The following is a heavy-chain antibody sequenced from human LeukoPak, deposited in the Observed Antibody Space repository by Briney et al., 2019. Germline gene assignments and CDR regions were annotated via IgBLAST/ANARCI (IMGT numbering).Heavy chain of an antibody. CDR3: ARDLGGYYDSSGYWNY. CDR1: GFTFSNYA. J-gene: IGHJ4*02. Sequence: GGSLRLSCAASGFTFSNYAMTWVRQAPGEGLEWVSAISGTGSSTYYADSVKGRFTTSRDNSKNTLFLQMNSLRAEDTAVYYCARDLGGYYDSSGYWNYWGQGTLVTVSS. D-gene: IGHD3-22*01. V-gene: IGHV3-23*01. CDR2: ISGTGSST.